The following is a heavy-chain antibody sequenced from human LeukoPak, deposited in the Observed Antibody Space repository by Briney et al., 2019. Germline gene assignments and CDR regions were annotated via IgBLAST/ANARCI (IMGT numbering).Heavy chain of an antibody. CDR3: ARHPVLLWFGELPPHFDY. CDR2: ISHSGST. Sequence: PSETLSLTCAVYGGSFSGYYWSWIRQPPGKGLEWIGEISHSGSTNYNPSLKSRVTISVDTSKNQFSLKLSSVTAADTAVYYCARHPVLLWFGELPPHFDYWGQGTLVTVSS. D-gene: IGHD3-10*01. CDR1: GGSFSGYY. V-gene: IGHV4-34*01. J-gene: IGHJ4*02.